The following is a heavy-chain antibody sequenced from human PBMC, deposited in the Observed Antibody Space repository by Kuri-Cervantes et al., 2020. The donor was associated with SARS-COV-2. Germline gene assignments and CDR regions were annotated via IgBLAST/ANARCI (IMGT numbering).Heavy chain of an antibody. CDR3: ARDSKSITMIVVVPPMLDP. J-gene: IGHJ5*02. V-gene: IGHV3-30-3*01. CDR2: ISYDGSNK. D-gene: IGHD3-22*01. CDR1: EFTFSSYA. Sequence: GESLKISWASSEFTFSSYAMHWVRQAPGKGLEWVAVISYDGSNKYYADSVKGRFTISRDNSKNTLYLQMNSLRAEDTAVYYCARDSKSITMIVVVPPMLDPWGQGTLVTVSS.